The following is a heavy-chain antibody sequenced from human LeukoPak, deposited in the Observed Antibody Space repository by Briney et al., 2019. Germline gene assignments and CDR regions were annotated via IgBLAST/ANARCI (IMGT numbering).Heavy chain of an antibody. CDR3: ARGHSHCSSTSCYVYYYYYYYMDV. CDR1: GGSISSGSYY. Sequence: PSETLSLTCTVSGGSISSGSYYWSWIRQPAGKGLEWIGRIYTSGSTNYNPSLKSRVTISVDTSKNQFSLKLSSVTAAGTAVYYCARGHSHCSSTSCYVYYYYYYYMDVWGKGTTVTVSS. J-gene: IGHJ6*03. V-gene: IGHV4-61*02. CDR2: IYTSGST. D-gene: IGHD2-2*01.